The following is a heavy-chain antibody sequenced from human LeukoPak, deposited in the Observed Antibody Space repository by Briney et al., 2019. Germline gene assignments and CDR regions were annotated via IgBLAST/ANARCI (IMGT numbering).Heavy chain of an antibody. CDR1: GFTFSSYA. V-gene: IGHV3-23*01. CDR3: ARESPVAAVGRSWFDP. J-gene: IGHJ5*02. D-gene: IGHD6-13*01. Sequence: GGSLRLSYAACGFTFSSYAMSWVSQAPGKGLEYVSTLSGGGVTTYYADAVKGRHTTSRDNSKNTVYLQMNSLRDDDTAVYFCARESPVAAVGRSWFDPWGQGTLVTVSS. CDR2: LSGGGVTT.